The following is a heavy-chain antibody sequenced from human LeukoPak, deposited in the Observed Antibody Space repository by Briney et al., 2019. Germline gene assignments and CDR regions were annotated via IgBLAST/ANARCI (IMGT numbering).Heavy chain of an antibody. D-gene: IGHD3-22*01. Sequence: ASVKVSCKASGYTFTSYYMHWVRQAPGQGLEWMGIINPSGGSTSYAQKFQGRVTMTRDTSISTAYMELSRLRSDDTAVYYCARGVGHYYDSSGLNWFDPWGQGTLVTVSS. CDR2: INPSGGST. CDR3: ARGVGHYYDSSGLNWFDP. V-gene: IGHV1-46*01. CDR1: GYTFTSYY. J-gene: IGHJ5*02.